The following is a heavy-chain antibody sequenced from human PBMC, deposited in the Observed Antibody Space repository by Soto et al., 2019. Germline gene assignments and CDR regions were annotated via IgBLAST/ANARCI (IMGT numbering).Heavy chain of an antibody. CDR2: IGGSGGSK. CDR3: AKYADRRGSCYFDY. CDR1: GFTFSSYA. V-gene: IGHV3-23*01. D-gene: IGHD1-26*01. J-gene: IGHJ4*02. Sequence: GGSLRLSCAASGFTFSSYAMSWVRQAPGKGLEWVAGIGGSGGSKYYADSVKGRFTISRDNSKNTLYLQMNSLGAEDAAVYYCAKYADRRGSCYFDYWGQGTRVTVSS.